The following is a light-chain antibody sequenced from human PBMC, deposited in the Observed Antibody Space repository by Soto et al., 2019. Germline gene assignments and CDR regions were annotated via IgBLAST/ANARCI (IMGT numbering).Light chain of an antibody. CDR1: QSVRYN. V-gene: IGKV3-15*01. CDR2: GAF. Sequence: EIVMTQSPATLSVSPGETATLSCRASQSVRYNLAWYQQKPGQGPRLLIYGAFTRATGIPARFSGSGSGTEFTLTISRLQSEDVAFYYCQQYKNWPPLTVGGGTKVEIK. CDR3: QQYKNWPPLT. J-gene: IGKJ4*01.